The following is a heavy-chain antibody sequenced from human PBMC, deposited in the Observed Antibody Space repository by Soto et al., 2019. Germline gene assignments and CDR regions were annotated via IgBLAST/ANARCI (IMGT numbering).Heavy chain of an antibody. D-gene: IGHD3-10*02. CDR2: IWGSGNTI. Sequence: QVQLVESGGGLVKPGGSLRLSCAASGFIFSDHSMAWFRQAPGKGLEWVAYIWGSGNTIYYADSVKGRFTVSRENAKNALYLQVNSQRAEDDAVYYCARDVGHYVRLDYWGQGILVTVSS. J-gene: IGHJ4*02. V-gene: IGHV3-11*01. CDR1: GFIFSDHS. CDR3: ARDVGHYVRLDY.